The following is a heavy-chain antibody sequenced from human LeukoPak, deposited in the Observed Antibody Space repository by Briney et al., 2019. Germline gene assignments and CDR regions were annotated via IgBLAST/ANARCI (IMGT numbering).Heavy chain of an antibody. V-gene: IGHV1-46*01. CDR3: AREVDYGSGSYSYGMDV. Sequence: ASVKVSCKASGYTFTSYYMHWVRQAPGQGLEWMGIINPSGGSTSYAQKFQGRVTMTRDTSTSTVYMELSSLRSDDTAVYYCAREVDYGSGSYSYGMDVWGKGTTVTVSS. CDR1: GYTFTSYY. D-gene: IGHD3-10*01. CDR2: INPSGGST. J-gene: IGHJ6*04.